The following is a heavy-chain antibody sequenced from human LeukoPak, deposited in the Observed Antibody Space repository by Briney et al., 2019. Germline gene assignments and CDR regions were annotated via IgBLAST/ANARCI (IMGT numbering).Heavy chain of an antibody. CDR2: IYYSGST. Sequence: SETLSLTCTVSGGSISSYYWSWIRQPPGKGLEWIGYIYYSGSTNCNPSLKSRVTISVDTSKNQFSLKLSSVTAADTAVYYCARDSILVGAPYYYYGMDVWGQGTTVTVSS. CDR1: GGSISSYY. CDR3: ARDSILVGAPYYYYGMDV. V-gene: IGHV4-59*01. J-gene: IGHJ6*02. D-gene: IGHD1-26*01.